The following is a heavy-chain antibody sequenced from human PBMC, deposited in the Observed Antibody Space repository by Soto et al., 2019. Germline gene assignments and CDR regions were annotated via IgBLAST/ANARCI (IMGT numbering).Heavy chain of an antibody. Sequence: QVQLQESGPGLVKPSETLSLTCTVSGGSISSISNHYCSWIRQPPGKGLEWIGYISYSGYTSYNPPLTSRVIISVDTSKHQLSLNLASVTAADTSVYYCATQGFGVLHGLVDVWGQGTTVTVSS. CDR3: ATQGFGVLHGLVDV. CDR1: GGSISSISNHY. CDR2: ISYSGYT. V-gene: IGHV4-59*08. D-gene: IGHD3-10*01. J-gene: IGHJ6*02.